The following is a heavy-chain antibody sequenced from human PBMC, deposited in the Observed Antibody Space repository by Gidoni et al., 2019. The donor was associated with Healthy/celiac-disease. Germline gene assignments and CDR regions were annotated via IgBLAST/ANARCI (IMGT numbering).Heavy chain of an antibody. CDR2: INAGNGNT. CDR1: GYTFTSYA. D-gene: IGHD2-15*01. J-gene: IGHJ6*03. V-gene: IGHV1-3*01. CDR3: AREGDIVVVVAATRLYYYYMDV. Sequence: QVQLVQSGAEVKKPGASVKVSCEASGYTFTSYAMHWVRQAPGQRLEWMGWINAGNGNTKYSQKFQGRVTITRDTSASTAYMELSSLRSEDTAVYYCAREGDIVVVVAATRLYYYYMDVWGKGTTVTVSS.